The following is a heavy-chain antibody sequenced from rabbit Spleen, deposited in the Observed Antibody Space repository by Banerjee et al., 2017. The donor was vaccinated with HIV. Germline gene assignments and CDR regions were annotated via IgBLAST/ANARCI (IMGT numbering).Heavy chain of an antibody. V-gene: IGHV1S45*01. CDR3: ARFYAGYGDFGYAAM. CDR2: IYPVFGIT. Sequence: QEQLEESGGDLVKPEGSLTLTCTASGFSFSNSYVISWVRQAPGKGLEWIGDIYPVFGITNYANWVKGRFTISSDNAQNTVDLQMTSLTAADTATYFCARFYAGYGDFGYAAMWGQGTLVTVS. J-gene: IGHJ4*01. D-gene: IGHD7-1*01. CDR1: GFSFSNSYV.